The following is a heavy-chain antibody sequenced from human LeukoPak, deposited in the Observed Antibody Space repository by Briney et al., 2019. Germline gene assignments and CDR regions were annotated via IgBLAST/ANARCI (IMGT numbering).Heavy chain of an antibody. CDR2: IYSGGST. Sequence: PGGSLRLSCAASRFTVSSNYMSWVRQAPGKGLEWVSVIYSGGSTYYADSVKGRFTISRDNSKNTLYLQMNSLRAEDTAVYYCASLGDYYNSSGYYYWGQGTLVTVSS. CDR3: ASLGDYYNSSGYYY. J-gene: IGHJ4*02. V-gene: IGHV3-53*01. CDR1: RFTVSSNY. D-gene: IGHD3-22*01.